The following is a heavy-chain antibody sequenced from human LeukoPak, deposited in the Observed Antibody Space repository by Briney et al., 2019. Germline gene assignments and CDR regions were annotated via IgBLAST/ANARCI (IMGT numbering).Heavy chain of an antibody. CDR2: ISGSGGTT. CDR3: AKAYNTGWPRVWFDP. CDR1: GFTFGTYA. D-gene: IGHD6-19*01. J-gene: IGHJ5*02. V-gene: IGHV3-23*01. Sequence: RGSLRLSCAASGFTFGTYAMSWVRQAPGKGLEWVSAISGSGGTTYYADSVKGRFTISRDNSKNTLYLQMNSLRADDTAVYYCAKAYNTGWPRVWFDPWGQGTLVTVSS.